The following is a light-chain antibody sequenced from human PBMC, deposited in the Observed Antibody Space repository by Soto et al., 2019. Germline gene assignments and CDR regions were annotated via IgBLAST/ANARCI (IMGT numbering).Light chain of an antibody. V-gene: IGKV1-12*01. J-gene: IGKJ1*01. CDR3: QQTLSFPPT. CDR1: QAIDSW. Sequence: DIQMTQSPSSVSASVGDIVTITFLASQAIDSWLAWYQQKPGEAPKLLIFTGSLLHSGVPPRFSGNGSGTDFTLTISSLQPEDFATYYCQQTLSFPPTFGQGTKVDI. CDR2: TGS.